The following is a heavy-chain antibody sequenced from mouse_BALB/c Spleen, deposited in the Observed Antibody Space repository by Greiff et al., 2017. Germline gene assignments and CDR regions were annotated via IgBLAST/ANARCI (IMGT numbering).Heavy chain of an antibody. CDR3: ARSPAWFAY. V-gene: IGHV1-54*01. J-gene: IGHJ3*01. Sequence: QVQLKQSGAELVRPGTSVKVSCKASGYAFTNYLIEWVKQRPGQGLEWIGVINPGSGGTNYSEKFKGKATLTADKSSSTAYMQLSSLTSDDSAVYFCARSPAWFAYWGQGTLVTVSA. CDR1: GYAFTNYL. CDR2: INPGSGGT.